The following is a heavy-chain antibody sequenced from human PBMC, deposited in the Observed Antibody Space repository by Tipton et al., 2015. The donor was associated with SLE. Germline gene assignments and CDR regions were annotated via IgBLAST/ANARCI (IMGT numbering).Heavy chain of an antibody. CDR1: GFTVSYNF. CDR3: ARDEHGARGRHF. V-gene: IGHV3-53*05. J-gene: IGHJ4*02. CDR2: IYDGGSD. Sequence: SLRLSCAASGFTVSYNFVTWVRQGPGKGLEWVSIIYDGGSDFYADSVKGRFTISRDTPKNTVYLQMKSLRPEDTAVYYCARDEHGARGRHFWGQGTLVTVSS. D-gene: IGHD1/OR15-1a*01.